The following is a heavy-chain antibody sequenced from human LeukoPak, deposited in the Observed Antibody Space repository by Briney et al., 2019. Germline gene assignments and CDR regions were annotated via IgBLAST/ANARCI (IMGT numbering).Heavy chain of an antibody. D-gene: IGHD2-21*02. CDR3: AGGGAYCGGDCYLYYFDY. Sequence: GGPLRLSCAASGFTFSSYAMSWVRQAPGKGLEWVSAISGSGGSTYYADSVKGRFTISRDNSKNTLYLQMNGLRAEDTAVYYCAGGGAYCGGDCYLYYFDYWGQGTLVTVSS. CDR1: GFTFSSYA. CDR2: ISGSGGST. J-gene: IGHJ4*02. V-gene: IGHV3-23*01.